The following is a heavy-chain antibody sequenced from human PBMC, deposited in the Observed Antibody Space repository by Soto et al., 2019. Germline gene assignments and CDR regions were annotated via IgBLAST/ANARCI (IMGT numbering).Heavy chain of an antibody. CDR1: GITFSNYA. CDR3: AKMGVEMATITACYGMDV. D-gene: IGHD5-12*01. CDR2: ISVSGGST. V-gene: IGHV3-23*01. Sequence: GGSLRLSCAASGITFSNYAMSWVRQAPGKGLECVSAISVSGGSTYYADSVKGRFTISRDNSKNTLYLQMNSLRAEDTAVYYCAKMGVEMATITACYGMDVWGQGTTVTVSS. J-gene: IGHJ6*02.